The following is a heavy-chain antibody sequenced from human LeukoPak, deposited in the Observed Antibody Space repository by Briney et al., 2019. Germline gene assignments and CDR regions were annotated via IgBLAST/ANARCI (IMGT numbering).Heavy chain of an antibody. V-gene: IGHV1-2*02. CDR3: ARVYLSSGATTYLYFDY. CDR2: INPNSGGT. J-gene: IGHJ4*02. CDR1: GYTFTGYY. D-gene: IGHD1-26*01. Sequence: ASVKVSCKASGYTFTGYYMHWVRQAPGQGLEWMGWINPNSGGTNYAQKFQGRVTMTRDTSISTAYMELSRLRSDDTAVYYCARVYLSSGATTYLYFDYWGQGTLVTVSS.